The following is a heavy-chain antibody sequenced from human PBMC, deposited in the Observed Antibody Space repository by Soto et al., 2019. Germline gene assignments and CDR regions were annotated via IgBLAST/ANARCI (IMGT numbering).Heavy chain of an antibody. CDR2: ISYDGSNK. V-gene: IGHV3-30-3*01. CDR3: ARGPITMISFDI. Sequence: GALRLSCAASGFTFSSYAMHWVRQAPGKGLEWVAVISYDGSNKYYADSVKGRFTISRDNSKNTLYLQMNSLRAEDTAVYYCARGPITMISFDIWGQGTMVTVSS. CDR1: GFTFSSYA. D-gene: IGHD3-22*01. J-gene: IGHJ3*02.